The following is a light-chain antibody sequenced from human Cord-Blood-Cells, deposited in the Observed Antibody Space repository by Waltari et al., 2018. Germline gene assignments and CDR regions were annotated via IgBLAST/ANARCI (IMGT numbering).Light chain of an antibody. CDR3: SSYTSSSTPVV. CDR2: EVR. CDR1: RSDVGGHNY. Sequence: QSAMTQPASVSGSPGQSLTISCTGTRSDVGGHNYDSWYQQHPGKAPKLMIYEVRNRPSGVSNRFSGSKSGNTASLTISGLQAEDEADYYCSSYTSSSTPVVFGGGTKLTVL. J-gene: IGLJ2*01. V-gene: IGLV2-14*01.